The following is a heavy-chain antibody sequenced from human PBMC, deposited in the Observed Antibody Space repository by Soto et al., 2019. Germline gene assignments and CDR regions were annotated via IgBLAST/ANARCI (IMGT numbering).Heavy chain of an antibody. CDR2: ISYDGSDK. Sequence: QVQLVESGGGVVQPGRSLRLSCAASGFTFSSYGMHWVRQAPGKGLEWVALISYDGSDKYYADSVKGRFTISRDNSKNTLYLQMNSLRVEDTAVYYCGAGQYFSDYWGQGTLVTAPS. CDR3: GAGQYFSDY. D-gene: IGHD6-13*01. V-gene: IGHV3-30*03. J-gene: IGHJ4*02. CDR1: GFTFSSYG.